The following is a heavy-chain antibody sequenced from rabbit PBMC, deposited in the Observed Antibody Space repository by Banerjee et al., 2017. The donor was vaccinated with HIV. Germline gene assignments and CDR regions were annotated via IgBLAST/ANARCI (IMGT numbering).Heavy chain of an antibody. D-gene: IGHD6-1*01. CDR1: GFSFTNKYV. CDR3: ARFIASFAGYGYANL. Sequence: SGFSFTNKYVMCWVRQAPGKGLEWIACINTSSGNTVYASWAKGRFTISKTSSTTVTLQMTSLTAADTATYFCARFIASFAGYGYANLWGPGTLVTVS. CDR2: INTSSGNT. J-gene: IGHJ4*01. V-gene: IGHV1S40*01.